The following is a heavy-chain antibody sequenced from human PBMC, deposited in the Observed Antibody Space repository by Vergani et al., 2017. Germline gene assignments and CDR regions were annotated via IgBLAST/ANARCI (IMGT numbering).Heavy chain of an antibody. Sequence: QVQLVQSGAEVKKPGASVRVSCKASGFTFTSYHIHWVRQALGQGLDWLGRIDPNSVDTRYSQRFQDRVTITRDTSINTAYMELRSLRSDDTAVYYCARRSNIAAAEFDYWGQGTLVTVSS. CDR3: ARRSNIAAAEFDY. CDR1: GFTFTSYH. J-gene: IGHJ4*02. CDR2: IDPNSVDT. D-gene: IGHD6-13*01. V-gene: IGHV1-2*06.